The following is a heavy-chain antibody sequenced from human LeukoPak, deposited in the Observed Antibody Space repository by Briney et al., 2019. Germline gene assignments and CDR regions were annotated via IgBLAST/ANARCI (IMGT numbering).Heavy chain of an antibody. CDR1: GGSMSGYY. CDR3: ARHRQSDADAFDF. V-gene: IGHV4-59*08. Sequence: SETLSLTCIVSGGSMSGYYWSWIRQPPGKGLEWIGYYFFPGSTKYNPSLNSRVTMSGDASKNQFSVKLYSVTAADTAVYYCARHRQSDADAFDFWGQGTMVTVS. CDR2: YFFPGST. J-gene: IGHJ3*01.